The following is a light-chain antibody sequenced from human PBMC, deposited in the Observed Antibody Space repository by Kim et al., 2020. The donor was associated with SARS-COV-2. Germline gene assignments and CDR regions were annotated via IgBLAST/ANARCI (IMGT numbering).Light chain of an antibody. CDR2: RNN. J-gene: IGLJ3*02. Sequence: ELTQPPSVSGTPGQKVTISCSGSSSNIGNAFVFWYQQLPGTAPKLLIYRNNQRPSGVPDRFSGSKSGTSASLAISGLRSEDEADYYCAAWDDSRSWVF. CDR3: AAWDDSRSWV. V-gene: IGLV1-47*01. CDR1: SSNIGNAF.